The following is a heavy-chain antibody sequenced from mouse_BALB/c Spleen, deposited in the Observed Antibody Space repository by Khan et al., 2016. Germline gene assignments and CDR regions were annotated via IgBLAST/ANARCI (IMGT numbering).Heavy chain of an antibody. J-gene: IGHJ2*01. CDR3: ASYYNGSSSIY. V-gene: IGHV3-1*02. D-gene: IGHD1-1*01. CDR2: IHHSGNT. CDR1: GYSITSGYN. Sequence: EVQLQESGPDLVKPSQSLSLTCTVSGYSITSGYNWHWIRQFPGNKLEWMGYIHHSGNTNYNPSLKSRISITRDTSKNQFFLQLSSVTTEDTATYYCASYYNGSSSIYWGQGTTLTVSS.